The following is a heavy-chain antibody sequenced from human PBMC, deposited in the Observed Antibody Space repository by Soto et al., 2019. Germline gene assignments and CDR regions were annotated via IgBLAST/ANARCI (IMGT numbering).Heavy chain of an antibody. CDR1: GFTFSNHY. CDR3: ARDAKILPPVASDDASDV. D-gene: IGHD2-2*01. V-gene: IGHV3-7*01. Sequence: EVQLVESGGGLVQPGGSLRLSCEASGFTFSNHYMSWVRQAPGKGLEWVANIKQDGSWKFYVDSVKGRFTISRDNAKNSVHLQMDSLRVEDTAVYYCARDAKILPPVASDDASDVWGQGTMVTVSS. J-gene: IGHJ3*01. CDR2: IKQDGSWK.